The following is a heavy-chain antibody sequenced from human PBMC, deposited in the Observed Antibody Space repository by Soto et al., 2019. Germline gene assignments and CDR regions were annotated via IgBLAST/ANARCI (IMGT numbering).Heavy chain of an antibody. Sequence: GESLKISCKGSGYSFTSYWIGWVRQMPGKGLEWMGIIYPGDSDTRYSPSFQGQVTISADKSISTAYLQWSSLKASDTAMYYCASPFALEYGDDYYYYGMDVWGQGTTVTVSS. V-gene: IGHV5-51*01. J-gene: IGHJ6*02. D-gene: IGHD4-17*01. CDR1: GYSFTSYW. CDR3: ASPFALEYGDDYYYYGMDV. CDR2: IYPGDSDT.